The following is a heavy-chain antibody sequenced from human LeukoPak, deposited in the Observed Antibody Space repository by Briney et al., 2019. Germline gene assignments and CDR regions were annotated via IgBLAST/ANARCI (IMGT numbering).Heavy chain of an antibody. J-gene: IGHJ4*02. CDR1: GGSFSGYY. CDR3: ARGGLGSSWYRGAYFDY. V-gene: IGHV4-34*01. D-gene: IGHD6-13*01. CDR2: INHSGST. Sequence: SETLSLTCAVYGGSFSGYYWSWIRQPPGKGLEWIGEINHSGSTNYNPSLKSRVTISVDTSKNQFSLKLSSVTAADTAVYYCARGGLGSSWYRGAYFDYWGQGTLVTVSS.